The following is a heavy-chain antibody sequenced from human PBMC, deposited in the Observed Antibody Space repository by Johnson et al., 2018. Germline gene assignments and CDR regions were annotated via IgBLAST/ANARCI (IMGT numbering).Heavy chain of an antibody. J-gene: IGHJ6*02. CDR2: ISFDGNIK. CDR1: GYTFSSYG. D-gene: IGHD3-22*01. V-gene: IGHV3-30*18. Sequence: VQLVESGGGVVQPGRSLRLSCAASGYTFSSYGMHWVRQAPGKGLEWVAVISFDGNIKYYADSVKGRFTISRDNSNNTLTLYLQMNSLRAEETAVYYCAKADSSGYYYGMDVWGQGTTVTVSS. CDR3: AKADSSGYYYGMDV.